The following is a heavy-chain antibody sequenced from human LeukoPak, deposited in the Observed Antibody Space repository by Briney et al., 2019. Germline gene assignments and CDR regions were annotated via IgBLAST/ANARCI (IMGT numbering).Heavy chain of an antibody. CDR1: GGTFSSYA. V-gene: IGHV1-69*06. J-gene: IGHJ4*02. CDR2: IIPIFGTA. Sequence: SVKVSCKASGGTFSSYAISWVRQAPGQGLEWMGGIIPIFGTANYAQKFQGRVTITADKSTSTAYMELSSLRSEDTAVYYCARVSAYYYGSGSYLDYWGQGTPVTVSS. D-gene: IGHD3-10*01. CDR3: ARVSAYYYGSGSYLDY.